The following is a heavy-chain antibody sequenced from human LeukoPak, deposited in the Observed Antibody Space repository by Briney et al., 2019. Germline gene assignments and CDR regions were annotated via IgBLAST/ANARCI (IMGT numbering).Heavy chain of an antibody. V-gene: IGHV1-69*05. CDR1: GYTFTDYY. CDR3: ARDGGSTRGDAFDI. J-gene: IGHJ3*02. Sequence: GASVKVSCKSSGYTFTDYYMYWVRQAPGQGLEWMGGIIPIFGTANYAQKFQGRVTITTDESTSTAYMELSSLRSEDTAVYYCARDGGSTRGDAFDIWGQGTMVTVSS. D-gene: IGHD1-26*01. CDR2: IIPIFGTA.